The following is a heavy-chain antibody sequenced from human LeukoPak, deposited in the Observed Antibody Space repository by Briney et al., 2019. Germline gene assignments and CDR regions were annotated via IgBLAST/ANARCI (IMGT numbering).Heavy chain of an antibody. CDR3: ARHESSGWYYFDY. Sequence: SETLSLTCTVSGGSISSGGYYWSWIRQHPGKGLEWIGYIYYSGSTNYNPCLKSRVTMSVDTSENQFSLKLSSVTAADTAVYYCARHESSGWYYFDYWGQGILVTVSS. V-gene: IGHV4-61*08. J-gene: IGHJ4*02. CDR2: IYYSGST. D-gene: IGHD6-19*01. CDR1: GGSISSGGYY.